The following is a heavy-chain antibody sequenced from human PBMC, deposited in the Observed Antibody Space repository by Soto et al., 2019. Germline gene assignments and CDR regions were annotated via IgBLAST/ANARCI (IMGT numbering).Heavy chain of an antibody. Sequence: QVQLVQSGAEVKKPGASVKVSCKASGYTFGNNDISWVRQGTGQGLAWMGWMNPNSGKGGYAQKFQGRVTMTRDTSTSTAYMELSSLTSDDTAIYYCARMATSGTLNWFDPWGQGTLVTVSS. CDR2: MNPNSGKG. CDR1: GYTFGNND. J-gene: IGHJ5*01. CDR3: ARMATSGTLNWFDP. V-gene: IGHV1-8*01.